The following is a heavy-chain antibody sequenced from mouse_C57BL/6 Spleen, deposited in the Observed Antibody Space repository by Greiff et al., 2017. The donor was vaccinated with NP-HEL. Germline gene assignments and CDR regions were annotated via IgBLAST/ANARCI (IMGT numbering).Heavy chain of an antibody. D-gene: IGHD2-4*01. CDR2: IWLGDDK. V-gene: IGHV8-8*01. CDR1: GYSLRTFGLG. CDR3: ARIEGRAYDYDFGYAMDY. Sequence: QVTLKVSGPGILQPSQTLSLTCSFSGYSLRTFGLGVGWLRHPSGKGLEWLAHIWLGDDKYYNPALKSRLTISKDTSKNQVLLKIANVDTADTATYYCARIEGRAYDYDFGYAMDYWGQGTSVTVSS. J-gene: IGHJ4*01.